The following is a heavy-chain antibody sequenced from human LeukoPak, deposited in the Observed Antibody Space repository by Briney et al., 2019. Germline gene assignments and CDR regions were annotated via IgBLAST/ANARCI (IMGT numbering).Heavy chain of an antibody. D-gene: IGHD3-22*01. CDR2: SGGST. Sequence: SGGSTYYADSVKGRFTISRDNSKNTLYVQMNSLRTEDTAVYSCAREGHYDSSGSLGAFDIWGQGTLVTVSS. CDR3: AREGHYDSSGSLGAFDI. J-gene: IGHJ3*02. V-gene: IGHV3-23*01.